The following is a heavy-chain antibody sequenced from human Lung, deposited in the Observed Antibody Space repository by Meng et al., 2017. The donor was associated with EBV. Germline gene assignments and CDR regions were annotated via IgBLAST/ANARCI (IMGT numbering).Heavy chain of an antibody. CDR3: ARGATSVFDL. J-gene: IGHJ2*01. V-gene: IGHV6-1*01. Sequence: QVKLQQSGPGLLKPPQTPSLTCVISGDSVSSSSAAWTWIRQSPTGGLEWLGRTYYRSKWYNDYAVFVKSRITINPDTSKNQFSLQLNSVTPEDTAVYYCARGATSVFDLWGRGTLVTVSS. CDR2: TYYRSKWYN. CDR1: GDSVSSSSAA.